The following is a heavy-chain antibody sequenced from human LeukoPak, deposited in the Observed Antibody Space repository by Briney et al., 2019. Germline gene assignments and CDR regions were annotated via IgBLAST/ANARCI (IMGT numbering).Heavy chain of an antibody. V-gene: IGHV1-18*04. CDR3: ARVKLGYCSGGSCYSGVYYYGMDV. Sequence: GASVKVSCKASGYTFTSYGISWVRQAPGQGLERMGWISAYNGNTNYAQKLQGRVTMTTDTSTSTAYMELRSLRSDDTAVYYCARVKLGYCSGGSCYSGVYYYGMDVWGKGTTVTVSS. CDR1: GYTFTSYG. CDR2: ISAYNGNT. J-gene: IGHJ6*04. D-gene: IGHD2-15*01.